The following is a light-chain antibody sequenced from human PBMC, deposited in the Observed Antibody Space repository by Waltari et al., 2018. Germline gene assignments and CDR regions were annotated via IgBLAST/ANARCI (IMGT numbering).Light chain of an antibody. V-gene: IGLV7-43*01. CDR3: WLYYTGSHGL. J-gene: IGLJ2*01. CDR1: TGSVTSGHS. CDR2: NTN. Sequence: QAVVTQEPSMTVSPGGTVTLTCASSTGSVTSGHSPHWFQQKPGQAPKTLIYNTNSKHSWTLSRCSGSLLGDKADLTLSGAQPEYEADYYCWLYYTGSHGLFGGGTRLTVL.